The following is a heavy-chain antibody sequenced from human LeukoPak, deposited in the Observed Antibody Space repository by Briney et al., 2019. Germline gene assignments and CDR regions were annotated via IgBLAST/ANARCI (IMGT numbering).Heavy chain of an antibody. D-gene: IGHD1-7*01. CDR3: AREDPTDITGTNY. J-gene: IGHJ4*02. CDR1: GFTFSSYS. CDR2: VSSSSSTI. Sequence: GGSLRLSCAASGFTFSSYSMNWVRQAPGKGLEWVSYVSSSSSTIYYADSVKGRFTISRDNAKNSLYLQMNSLRAEDTAVYYCAREDPTDITGTNYWGQGTLVTVSS. V-gene: IGHV3-48*01.